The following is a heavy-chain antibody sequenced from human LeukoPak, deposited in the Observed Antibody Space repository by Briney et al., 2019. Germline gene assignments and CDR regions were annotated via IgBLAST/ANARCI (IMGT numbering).Heavy chain of an antibody. Sequence: PSQTLSLTCAISGDSVSSNSAAWNWIRQSPSRGLEWLGRTYYRSKWYNDYAVSVKSRITIYPDTSKNQFSLKLSSVTAADTAVYYCTRDRGYTYGDNRIDYWGQGTLVTVSS. CDR2: TYYRSKWYN. J-gene: IGHJ4*02. V-gene: IGHV6-1*01. CDR1: GDSVSSNSAA. CDR3: TRDRGYTYGDNRIDY. D-gene: IGHD5-18*01.